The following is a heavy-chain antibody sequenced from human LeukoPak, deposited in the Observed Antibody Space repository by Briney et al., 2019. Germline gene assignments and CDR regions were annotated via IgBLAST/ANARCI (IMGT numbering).Heavy chain of an antibody. CDR1: GGSFSGYY. CDR2: INHSGST. V-gene: IGHV4-34*01. Sequence: PSETLSLTCAVYGGSFSGYYWSWIRQPPGKGLEWIGEINHSGSTNYNPSLKSRVTISVDTSKNQFSLKLSSVTAADTARCYCSRVLGASYYSSRVGRGLFDYWGQGTLVTVSS. CDR3: SRVLGASYYSSRVGRGLFDY. J-gene: IGHJ4*02. D-gene: IGHD1-26*01.